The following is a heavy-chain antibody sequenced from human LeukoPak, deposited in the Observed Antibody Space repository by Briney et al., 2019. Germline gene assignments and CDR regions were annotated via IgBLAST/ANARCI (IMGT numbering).Heavy chain of an antibody. CDR2: IWYDGSNK. Sequence: GGSLRLSCAASGFVFSSYAMSWVRQASGKGLEWVAVIWYDGSNKYYADSVKGRFTISRDNSKNTLYLQMNSLRAEDTAVYYCARGEVVVVPATFDYWGQGTLVTVSS. J-gene: IGHJ4*02. V-gene: IGHV3-33*08. CDR3: ARGEVVVVPATFDY. CDR1: GFVFSSYA. D-gene: IGHD2-2*01.